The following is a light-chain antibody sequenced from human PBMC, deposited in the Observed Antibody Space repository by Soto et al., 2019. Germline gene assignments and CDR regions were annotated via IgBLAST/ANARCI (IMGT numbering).Light chain of an antibody. CDR3: QHYNNWPPWT. J-gene: IGKJ1*01. CDR1: QTVSSN. CDR2: GAS. V-gene: IGKV3-15*01. Sequence: EIVLTQSPGTMSLSPGERATLSCRAIQTVSSNFLAWFQQKPGQAPRLVIHGASTRATGIPARFIGSGSGTEFTLTISSLQSEDFAVYYCQHYNNWPPWTFGQGTKVDIK.